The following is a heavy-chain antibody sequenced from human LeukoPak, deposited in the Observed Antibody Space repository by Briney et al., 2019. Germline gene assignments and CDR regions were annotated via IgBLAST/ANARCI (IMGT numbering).Heavy chain of an antibody. CDR2: IYYSGST. J-gene: IGHJ4*02. D-gene: IGHD6-6*01. Sequence: GSLRLSCAASGFTFSSYAMSWIRQPPGKGLEWIGSIYYSGSTYYNPSLKSRVTISVDTSKNQFSLKLSSVTAADTAVYYCARERIAARPFDYWGQGTLVTVSS. V-gene: IGHV4-39*07. CDR3: ARERIAARPFDY. CDR1: GFTFSSYA.